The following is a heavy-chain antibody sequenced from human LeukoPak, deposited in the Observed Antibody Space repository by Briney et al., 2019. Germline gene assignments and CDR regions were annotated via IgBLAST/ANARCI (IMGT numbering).Heavy chain of an antibody. D-gene: IGHD6-19*01. CDR3: AGDFGYSSGL. Sequence: GGSLRLSCAASGFTFSTYSMNWVRQAPGKGLEWVSSISSSSSYTFYAGSVKGRFTISRDNAKNSLYLQMNSLGAEDTAVYFCAGDFGYSSGLWGQGTLVTVSS. J-gene: IGHJ4*02. CDR1: GFTFSTYS. V-gene: IGHV3-21*01. CDR2: ISSSSSYT.